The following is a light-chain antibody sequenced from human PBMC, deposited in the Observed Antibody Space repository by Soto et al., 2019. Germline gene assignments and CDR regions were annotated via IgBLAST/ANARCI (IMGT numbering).Light chain of an antibody. J-gene: IGKJ3*01. V-gene: IGKV3-20*01. CDR1: QSVSSSY. Sequence: EIVLTQSPGTLSLSPGERATLSCRASQSVSSSYLAWYQQKPGQAPRLLIYGASSRATGIPDRFSGSVSGTDLTLTISRLETEDFAVYYIQGYGCTPPFTFGPATKVDIK. CDR3: QGYGCTPPFT. CDR2: GAS.